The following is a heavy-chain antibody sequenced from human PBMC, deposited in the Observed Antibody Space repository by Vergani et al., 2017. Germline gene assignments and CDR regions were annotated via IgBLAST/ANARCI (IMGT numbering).Heavy chain of an antibody. D-gene: IGHD5-18*01. CDR3: ASGVSGYSYGYYFDY. V-gene: IGHV1-18*01. CDR1: GYTFTSYG. CDR2: ISAYNGNT. J-gene: IGHJ4*02. Sequence: QVQLVQPGAEVTKPGASVKVSCKASGYTFTSYGISWVRQAPGQGLEWMGWISAYNGNTNYAQKLQGRVTMTTDTSTSTAYMELRSLRSDDTAVYYCASGVSGYSYGYYFDYWGQGTLVTVSS.